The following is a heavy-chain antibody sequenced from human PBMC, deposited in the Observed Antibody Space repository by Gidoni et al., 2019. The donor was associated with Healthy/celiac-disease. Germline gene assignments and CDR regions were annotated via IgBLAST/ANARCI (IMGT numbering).Heavy chain of an antibody. CDR2: ISWNSGSI. CDR3: AKEYYDILTGTYYYYGMDV. V-gene: IGHV3-9*01. J-gene: IGHJ6*02. Sequence: EVQLGESGGGLVKPGRSLRPPCAAYGFTFDDYAMHWVRQAPGKGLEWVSGISWNSGSIGYADSVKGRFTISRDNAKNSLYLQMNSLRAEDTALYYCAKEYYDILTGTYYYYGMDVWGQGTTVTVSS. D-gene: IGHD3-9*01. CDR1: GFTFDDYA.